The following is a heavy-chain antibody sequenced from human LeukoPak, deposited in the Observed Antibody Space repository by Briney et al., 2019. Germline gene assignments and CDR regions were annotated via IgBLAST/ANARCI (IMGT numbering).Heavy chain of an antibody. V-gene: IGHV4-59*01. Sequence: SETLSLTCTVSGGSISSYYWSWIRQPPGKGLEWIGYIYYSGSTNYNPSLKSRVTISVDTSKNQFSLKLSSVTAADTAVYYCARGGRSSPIPLYFDYWGQGTLVTVSS. CDR2: IYYSGST. CDR3: ARGGRSSPIPLYFDY. CDR1: GGSISSYY. D-gene: IGHD6-6*01. J-gene: IGHJ4*02.